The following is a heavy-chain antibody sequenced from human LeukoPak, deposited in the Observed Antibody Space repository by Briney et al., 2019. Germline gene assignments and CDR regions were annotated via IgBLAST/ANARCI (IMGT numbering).Heavy chain of an antibody. CDR2: IKQDGGEK. J-gene: IGHJ4*02. CDR3: AGYSGDYGGNLYFFDY. V-gene: IGHV3-7*03. D-gene: IGHD4-23*01. Sequence: SGGSLRLSCVGYGFTFSTYWMSWVRQAPGKGLEWVANIKQDGGEKYYVDSVKGRFTISRDNSKNTLDLQMNSLRAEDTAMYRCAGYSGDYGGNLYFFDYWGQGALVTVSS. CDR1: GFTFSTYW.